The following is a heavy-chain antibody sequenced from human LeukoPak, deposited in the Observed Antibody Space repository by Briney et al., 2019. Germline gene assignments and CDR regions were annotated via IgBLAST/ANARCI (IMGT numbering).Heavy chain of an antibody. V-gene: IGHV4-39*01. J-gene: IGHJ3*01. CDR3: ARRRHNFDFYDV. CDR1: GDSIISNIYW. D-gene: IGHD3/OR15-3a*01. Sequence: PSETLSLTFTVSGDSIISNIYWWDCVRLPPGKGLEWIGATFYTGRTFYSPSLKSRVTVSVDTSKNQFSLDLRSATAADTAVYYCARRRHNFDFYDVWGQGTRVTVSS. CDR2: TFYTGRT.